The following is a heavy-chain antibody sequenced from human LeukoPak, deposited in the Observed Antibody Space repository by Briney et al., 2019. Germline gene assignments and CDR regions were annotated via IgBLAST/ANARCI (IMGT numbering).Heavy chain of an antibody. CDR2: ISFDGDDK. CDR1: GFTFRRYP. V-gene: IGHV3-30-3*01. J-gene: IGHJ4*02. Sequence: GGSLRLSCAASGFTFRRYPMHWVRQAPGERPEWVAVISFDGDDKYYADSVKGRFTISRDNSKNTLYLQMNSLRAEDTAVYYCARPQSSSGYYWPFDDWGQGTLVTVSS. CDR3: ARPQSSSGYYWPFDD. D-gene: IGHD3-22*01.